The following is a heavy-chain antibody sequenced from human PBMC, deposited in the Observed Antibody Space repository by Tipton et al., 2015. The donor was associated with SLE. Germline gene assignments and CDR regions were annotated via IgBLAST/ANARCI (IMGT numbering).Heavy chain of an antibody. J-gene: IGHJ4*02. CDR3: ASNLAAAGYY. V-gene: IGHV4-38-2*01. D-gene: IGHD6-13*01. CDR2: IYHSGST. CDR1: GYSISSGYY. Sequence: TLSLTCAVSGYSISSGYYWGWIRQPPGKGLEWIGSIYHSGSTYYNPSLKSRVTISVDTSKNQFSLKLSSVTAADTAVYYCASNLAAAGYYWGQGTLVTVSS.